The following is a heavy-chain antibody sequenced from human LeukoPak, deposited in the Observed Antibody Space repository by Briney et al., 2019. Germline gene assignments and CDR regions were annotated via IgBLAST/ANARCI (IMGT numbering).Heavy chain of an antibody. J-gene: IGHJ4*02. Sequence: GGSLRLSCAASGFTFTDFAMNWVRQAPGKGLEWVSGIGGGRTNTDYADSVKGRFTISRDNSKNTLTLQMSSLRADDPAVYFCAKDARGYHRPIDHWGQGILVTVSS. CDR3: AKDARGYHRPIDH. V-gene: IGHV3-23*01. CDR2: IGGGRTNT. D-gene: IGHD3-22*01. CDR1: GFTFTDFA.